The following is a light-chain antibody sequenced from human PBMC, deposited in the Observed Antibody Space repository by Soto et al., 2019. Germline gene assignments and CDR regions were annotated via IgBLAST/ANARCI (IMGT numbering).Light chain of an antibody. CDR3: QQYNSVSLLT. CDR1: QSISSW. Sequence: DIQMTQSPSTLSASVGDRVTITCRASQSISSWLAWYQQKPGKAPKLLIYKASNLESGVPSRFSGSGSGTEFTLTISSLQPDDFATYYCQQYNSVSLLTFGGGTK. CDR2: KAS. J-gene: IGKJ4*01. V-gene: IGKV1-5*03.